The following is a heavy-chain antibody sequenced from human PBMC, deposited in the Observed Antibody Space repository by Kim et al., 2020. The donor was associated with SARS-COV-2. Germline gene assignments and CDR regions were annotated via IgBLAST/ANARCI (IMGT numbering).Heavy chain of an antibody. CDR1: GGSISSGGYY. CDR3: ARAGCSGGSCYVDY. V-gene: IGHV4-31*03. D-gene: IGHD2-15*01. CDR2: IYYSGST. Sequence: SETLSLTCTVSGGSISSGGYYWSWIRQHPGKGLEWIGYIYYSGSTYYNPSLKSRVTISVDTSKNQFSLKLSSVTAADTAVYYCARAGCSGGSCYVDYWGQGTLVTVSS. J-gene: IGHJ4*02.